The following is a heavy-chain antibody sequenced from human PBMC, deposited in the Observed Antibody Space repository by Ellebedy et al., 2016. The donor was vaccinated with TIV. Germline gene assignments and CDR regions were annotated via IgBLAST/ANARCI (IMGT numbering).Heavy chain of an antibody. Sequence: SETLSLXXTVSGGSISSSSYYWGWIRQPPGKGLEWIGSIYYSGRTYYNPSLKSRVIISVDTSKNQFSLRLSSVTAADTAVYYCARLAYSSSSRDYYYGVDVWGQGTTVTVSS. J-gene: IGHJ6*02. CDR2: IYYSGRT. CDR3: ARLAYSSSSRDYYYGVDV. CDR1: GGSISSSSYY. D-gene: IGHD6-6*01. V-gene: IGHV4-39*01.